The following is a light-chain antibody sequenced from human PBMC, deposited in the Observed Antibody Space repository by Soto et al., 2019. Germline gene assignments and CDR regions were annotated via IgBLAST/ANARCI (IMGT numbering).Light chain of an antibody. CDR3: QHYNSYSEA. Sequence: DIQMTQSPSTLSGSVGERVTITCRASQTISSWLAWYQQNRGKAPKLLVYKASTLKSGVPSRFSASVSGTEFTLTISSLQPDDFATYYCQHYNSYSEAFGQGTKVELK. J-gene: IGKJ1*01. CDR1: QTISSW. CDR2: KAS. V-gene: IGKV1-5*03.